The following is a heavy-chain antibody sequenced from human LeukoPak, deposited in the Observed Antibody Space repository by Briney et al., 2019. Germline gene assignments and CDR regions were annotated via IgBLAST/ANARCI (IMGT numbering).Heavy chain of an antibody. J-gene: IGHJ4*02. CDR1: GFPFSSYG. CDR2: IRYDGSNK. Sequence: PGGSLRLSCAASGFPFSSYGMHWVRQAPGKGLEWVAFIRYDGSNKYYADSVKGRFTISRDNSKNTLYLQMNSLRAEDTAVYYCAKGIIVGATSYFYFDYWGQGTLVTVSS. CDR3: AKGIIVGATSYFYFDY. V-gene: IGHV3-30*02. D-gene: IGHD1-26*01.